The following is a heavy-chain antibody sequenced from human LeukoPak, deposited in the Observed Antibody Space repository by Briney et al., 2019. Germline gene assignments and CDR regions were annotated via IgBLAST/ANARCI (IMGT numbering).Heavy chain of an antibody. J-gene: IGHJ4*02. Sequence: GGSLRLSCAASGFTFSSFPMTWVRQAPGKGLEWVSSIIVSGTTYYADSVKGRFTISRDSFRGTLFLQMDSLRVEDTAVYFCAKGSVGNADFASWGQGALVTVSS. V-gene: IGHV3-23*01. CDR3: AKGSVGNADFAS. CDR1: GFTFSSFP. CDR2: IIVSGTT. D-gene: IGHD6-25*01.